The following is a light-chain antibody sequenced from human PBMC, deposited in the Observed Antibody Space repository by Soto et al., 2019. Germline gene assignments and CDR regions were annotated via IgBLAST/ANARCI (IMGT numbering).Light chain of an antibody. CDR3: QHYGSSLFT. CDR2: GAS. V-gene: IGKV3-20*01. Sequence: EIVLTQSPGTLSLSPGERATLSCWASQSVSSNSLAWYQQKPGQAPRLLIYGASTRATGIPDRFSGGGSGTDFTLTISRLEPEDFAVYYCQHYGSSLFTFDPGTKVDIK. CDR1: QSVSSNS. J-gene: IGKJ3*01.